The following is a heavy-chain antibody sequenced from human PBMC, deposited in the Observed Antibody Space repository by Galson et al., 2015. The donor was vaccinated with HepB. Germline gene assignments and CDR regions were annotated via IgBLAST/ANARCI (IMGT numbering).Heavy chain of an antibody. D-gene: IGHD5-24*01. CDR1: GDSVFSSTAA. Sequence: CAISGDSVFSSTAAWNWIRQSPSRGLEWLGRTYYRSKWYNDYALSVKSRITINPDTSNNQISLQLDSVTPEDTGVYYCAIETATTYFFDHWGQGTLVTVSP. V-gene: IGHV6-1*01. J-gene: IGHJ4*02. CDR3: AIETATTYFFDH. CDR2: TYYRSKWYN.